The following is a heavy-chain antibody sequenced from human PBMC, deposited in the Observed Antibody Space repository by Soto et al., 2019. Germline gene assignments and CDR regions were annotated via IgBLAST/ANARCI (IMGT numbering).Heavy chain of an antibody. Sequence: EVRLVESGGGLVQPGGSLRLSCAVSGLIVSKNYINWVRQAPGKGLEWVSLIQSGGGTYYADSVKGRFTISRDNSKNIVSRQMNSLRAEDTAVYFCARDPIGGNSARADFDPWGQGPLVTVSS. CDR1: GLIVSKNY. CDR2: IQSGGGT. V-gene: IGHV3-66*01. D-gene: IGHD2-21*02. J-gene: IGHJ5*02. CDR3: ARDPIGGNSARADFDP.